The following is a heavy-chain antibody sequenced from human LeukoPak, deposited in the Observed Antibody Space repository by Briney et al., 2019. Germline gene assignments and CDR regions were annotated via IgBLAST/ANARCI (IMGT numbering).Heavy chain of an antibody. D-gene: IGHD4-17*01. CDR3: VRGRDYVGVAASLDP. CDR1: GFTFSNYA. J-gene: IGHJ5*02. V-gene: IGHV3-11*01. CDR2: ISSRSITI. Sequence: GGSLRLSCVASGFTFSNYAMSWIRLTPGKGLEWVSYISSRSITIYYVDPVKGRFTISRDDAKNSLSLQMNNLRAEDTALYYCVRGRDYVGVAASLDPWGRGTLVTVS.